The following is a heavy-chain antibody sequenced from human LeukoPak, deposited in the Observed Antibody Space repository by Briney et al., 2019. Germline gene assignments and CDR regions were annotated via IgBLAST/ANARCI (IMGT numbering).Heavy chain of an antibody. CDR1: GYTFTGYY. Sequence: ASVKVSCKASGYTFTGYYMHWVRQAPGQGLEWMGWINPNSGGTNYAQKFQGRVTMTRDTSISTAYMELSRLRSDDTAVYYCAREGDGGSSYYFDYWGQGTLVTVSS. V-gene: IGHV1-2*02. CDR2: INPNSGGT. J-gene: IGHJ4*02. D-gene: IGHD1-26*01. CDR3: AREGDGGSSYYFDY.